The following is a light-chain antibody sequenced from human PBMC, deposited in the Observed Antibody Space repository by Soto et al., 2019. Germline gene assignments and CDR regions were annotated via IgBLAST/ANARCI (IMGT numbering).Light chain of an antibody. CDR2: GAS. CDR1: QSVSSNY. J-gene: IGKJ1*01. V-gene: IGKV3-20*01. CDR3: QQYGSSPTWT. Sequence: ESVLTQSPGTLSLSPGARATLSCRASQSVSSNYLAWYQQKPGQAPRLLIYGASTRASGIPDRFSGSGSGTDFTLTISRLEPEDSAVYYCQQYGSSPTWTVGQGTKVDIK.